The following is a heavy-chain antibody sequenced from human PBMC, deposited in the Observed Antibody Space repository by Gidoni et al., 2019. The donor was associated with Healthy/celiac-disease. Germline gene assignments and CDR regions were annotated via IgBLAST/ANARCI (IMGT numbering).Heavy chain of an antibody. CDR2: IWYDGSNK. CDR1: GFPFSSYG. V-gene: IGHV3-33*01. J-gene: IGHJ5*02. Sequence: QVQLVESGGGVVQPGRSLRLSCAASGFPFSSYGMHWVRQAPGKGLEWVAVIWYDGSNKYYADSVKGRFTISRDNSKNTLYLQMNSLRAEDTAVYYCAREYNGWLRNNWFDPWGQGTLVTVSS. D-gene: IGHD5-12*01. CDR3: AREYNGWLRNNWFDP.